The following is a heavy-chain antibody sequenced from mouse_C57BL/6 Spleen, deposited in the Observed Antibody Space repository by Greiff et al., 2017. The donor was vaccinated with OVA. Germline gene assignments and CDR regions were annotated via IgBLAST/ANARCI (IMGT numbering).Heavy chain of an antibody. V-gene: IGHV1-55*01. CDR3: ARRGTGLYYAMDY. J-gene: IGHJ4*01. CDR1: GYTFTSYW. D-gene: IGHD4-1*01. Sequence: QVQLQQPGAELVKPGASVKMSCKASGYTFTSYWITWVKQRPGQGLEWIGDIYPGSGSPNYNEKFKSKATLTVDTSSSTAYMQLSSLTSEDSAVYDCARRGTGLYYAMDYWGQGTSVTVSS. CDR2: IYPGSGSP.